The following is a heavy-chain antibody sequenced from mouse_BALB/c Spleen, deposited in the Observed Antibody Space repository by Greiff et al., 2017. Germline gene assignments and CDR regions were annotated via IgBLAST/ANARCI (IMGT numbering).Heavy chain of an antibody. J-gene: IGHJ4*01. CDR1: GYTFTSYW. CDR3: ARSAYDYDGVKAMDY. D-gene: IGHD2-4*01. Sequence: QVQLQQSGAELAKPGASVKMSCKASGYTFTSYWMHWVKQRPGQGLEWIGYINPSTGYTEYNQKFKDKATLTADKSSSTAYMQLSSLTSEDSAVYYCARSAYDYDGVKAMDYWGQGTSVTVSS. V-gene: IGHV1-7*01. CDR2: INPSTGYT.